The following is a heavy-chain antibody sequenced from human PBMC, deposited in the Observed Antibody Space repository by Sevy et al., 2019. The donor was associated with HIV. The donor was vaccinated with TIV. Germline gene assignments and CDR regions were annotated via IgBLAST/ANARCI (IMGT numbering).Heavy chain of an antibody. D-gene: IGHD2-15*01. CDR3: ATSPTYCNINSCRVNAFNI. V-gene: IGHV3-11*01. CDR1: GLRLTDLS. J-gene: IGHJ3*02. Sequence: GGSLRLSCGGSGLRLTDLSMTWIRQAPGKGLEWVSYISSSGNNIYYRDSVKGRFTISRDSAKNLLFLQMSSLRAEDTGVYFCATSPTYCNINSCRVNAFNIWGQGTKVTVSS. CDR2: ISSSGNNI.